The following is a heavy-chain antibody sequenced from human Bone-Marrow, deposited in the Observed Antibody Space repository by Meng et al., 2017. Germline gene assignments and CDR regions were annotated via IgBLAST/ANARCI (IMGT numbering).Heavy chain of an antibody. D-gene: IGHD3-22*01. V-gene: IGHV1-69*05. J-gene: IGHJ4*02. CDR3: STDRGYYATDGYYYEFHY. CDR2: IIPTFGAV. Sequence: SAMVSCKPSGVTFSSSSIIWLRQAPGQGLEWMGAIIPTFGAVTYGQKFQGRLTITTDDSTRTAYMELSRLKSEDTAVYYCSTDRGYYATDGYYYEFHYWGQRTLVTVSS. CDR1: GVTFSSSS.